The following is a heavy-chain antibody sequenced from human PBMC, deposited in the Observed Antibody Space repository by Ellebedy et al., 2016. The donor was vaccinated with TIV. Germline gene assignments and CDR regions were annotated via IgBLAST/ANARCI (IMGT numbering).Heavy chain of an antibody. CDR1: GFTFSSHH. CDR2: ISASGDRT. V-gene: IGHV3-23*01. Sequence: GGSLRLXXAASGFTFSSHHMVWVRQAPGKGLESVASISASGDRTYYADSVKGRFTISRENSKNTVYLQMNSLRSEDTAVYYCRPGHYSDAWGQGTLVAVSS. CDR3: RPGHYSDA. J-gene: IGHJ4*02.